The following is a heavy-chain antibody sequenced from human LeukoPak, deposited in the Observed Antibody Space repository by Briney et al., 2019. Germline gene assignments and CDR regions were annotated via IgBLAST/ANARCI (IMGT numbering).Heavy chain of an antibody. Sequence: GGSLRLSCAASGFTFSSYSMNWVRQAPGKGLEWVSSISSSSYIYYADSVKGRFTISRDNAKNSLYLQMNSLRAEDTAVYYCARESYYGSGSYYPNNWFDPWGQGTLVTVSS. CDR1: GFTFSSYS. V-gene: IGHV3-21*04. D-gene: IGHD3-10*01. J-gene: IGHJ5*02. CDR2: ISSSSYI. CDR3: ARESYYGSGSYYPNNWFDP.